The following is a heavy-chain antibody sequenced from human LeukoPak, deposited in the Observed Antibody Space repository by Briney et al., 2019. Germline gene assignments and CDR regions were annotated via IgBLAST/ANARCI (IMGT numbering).Heavy chain of an antibody. D-gene: IGHD1-26*01. CDR3: AKGALGAAYWYFDV. CDR1: GFSFSSYA. V-gene: IGHV3-23*01. J-gene: IGHJ2*01. Sequence: GGSLRLSCAASGFSFSSYAMSRVRQAPGKGLEWVSASTGGSTYYPDSAKGRFTVSRDNSKNTLYLQLNSLRAEDTAVYYCAKGALGAAYWYFDVWGRGTLVSVSS. CDR2: STGGST.